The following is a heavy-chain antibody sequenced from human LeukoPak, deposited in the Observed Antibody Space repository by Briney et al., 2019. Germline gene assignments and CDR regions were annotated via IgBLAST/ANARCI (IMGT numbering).Heavy chain of an antibody. CDR2: IKLDGSEK. CDR3: AREWAYYYGSSGYFDY. J-gene: IGHJ4*02. CDR1: GFTFSSYT. Sequence: QTGGSLRLSCAASGFTFSSYTMNWVRQAPGKGLEWVANIKLDGSEKYYVDSVKGRFTVSRDNAKNSLFLQMSSLRAEDTAVYFCAREWAYYYGSSGYFDYWGQGTLVTVSS. D-gene: IGHD3-22*01. V-gene: IGHV3-7*01.